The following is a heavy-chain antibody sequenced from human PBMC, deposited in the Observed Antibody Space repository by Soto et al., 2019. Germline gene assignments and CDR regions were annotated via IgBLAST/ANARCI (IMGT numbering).Heavy chain of an antibody. CDR2: IGTGSSTK. V-gene: IGHV3-48*01. J-gene: IGHJ3*01. Sequence: GGSLRLSCVVSGFTVRNYCMDWVRQAPGKGLEWVSYIGTGSSTKYYAHSVKGRFTNSRDNAKNSLSLQTNSLRAEDTAVYYCARDQLYYNDISGRPLNAFDVWGQGTMVTVSS. CDR3: ARDQLYYNDISGRPLNAFDV. D-gene: IGHD3-22*01. CDR1: GFTVRNYC.